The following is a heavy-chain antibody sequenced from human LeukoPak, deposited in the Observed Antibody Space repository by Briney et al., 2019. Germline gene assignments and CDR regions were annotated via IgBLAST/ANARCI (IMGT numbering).Heavy chain of an antibody. CDR2: ISGSGGST. CDR3: AKDQTGYSSSWSDFDY. D-gene: IGHD6-13*01. J-gene: IGHJ4*02. Sequence: GGSLRLSCAASGFTLSSYAMSWVRQAPGKGLEWVSAISGSGGSTYYADSVKGRFTISRDNSKNTLYLQMNSLRAEDTAVYYCAKDQTGYSSSWSDFDYWGQGTLVTVSS. V-gene: IGHV3-23*01. CDR1: GFTLSSYA.